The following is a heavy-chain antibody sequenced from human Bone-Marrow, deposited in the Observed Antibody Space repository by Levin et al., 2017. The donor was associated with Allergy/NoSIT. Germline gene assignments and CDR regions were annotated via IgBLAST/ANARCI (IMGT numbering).Heavy chain of an antibody. Sequence: TSETLSLTCTVSGASISSDTYFWGWIRQPPGKGLEWIGSIYHSGDTYYSPSLKSRLTISVDTSKNQLSLRLSSVTAADTAVYYCATLRATTSLPFDHWGRGTLVTVSS. V-gene: IGHV4-39*01. J-gene: IGHJ4*02. CDR1: GASISSDTYF. CDR3: ATLRATTSLPFDH. D-gene: IGHD5-12*01. CDR2: IYHSGDT.